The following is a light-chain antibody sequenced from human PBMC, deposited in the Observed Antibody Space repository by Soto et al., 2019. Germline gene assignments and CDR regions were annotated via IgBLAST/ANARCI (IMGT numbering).Light chain of an antibody. CDR1: QSVRSY. J-gene: IGKJ2*01. Sequence: EIVLTQSPATLSLSPGERATLSCRASQSVRSYLAWYQQKPGQAPRLVIHDGSNRANGIPARFSGSGSGTDFTITISSLEPEDFAVYYCQQRSNWPRYTFGQGTKLEIK. CDR3: QQRSNWPRYT. CDR2: DGS. V-gene: IGKV3-11*01.